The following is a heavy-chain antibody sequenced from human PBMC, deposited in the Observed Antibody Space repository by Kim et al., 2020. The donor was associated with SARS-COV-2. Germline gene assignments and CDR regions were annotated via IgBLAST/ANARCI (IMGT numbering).Heavy chain of an antibody. CDR3: AKAEAYDY. CDR1: GFTFSSYG. J-gene: IGHJ4*02. Sequence: GESLRLSCAASGFTFSSYGMHWVRQAPGKGLEWVAVISYDGSNKYYADSVKGRFTISRDNSKNTLYLQMNSLRAEDTAVYYCAKAEAYDYWGQGTLVTAS. V-gene: IGHV3-30*18. CDR2: ISYDGSNK.